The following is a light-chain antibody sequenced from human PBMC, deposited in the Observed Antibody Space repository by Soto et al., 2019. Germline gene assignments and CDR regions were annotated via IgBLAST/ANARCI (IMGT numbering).Light chain of an antibody. Sequence: EIVLTQSPGTLSLSPGERATLSCRASQSISRNYLAWYQQKPGQAPRLLIYGASSKANGIPDRFSGSGSGTDFTLTISRLEPEDFAVYYCQQYGSSPQFTFGPGTTVDIK. V-gene: IGKV3-20*01. CDR2: GAS. CDR3: QQYGSSPQFT. J-gene: IGKJ3*01. CDR1: QSISRNY.